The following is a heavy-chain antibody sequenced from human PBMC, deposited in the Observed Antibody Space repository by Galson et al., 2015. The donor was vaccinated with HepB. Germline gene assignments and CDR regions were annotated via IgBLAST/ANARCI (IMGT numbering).Heavy chain of an antibody. D-gene: IGHD1-20*01. CDR3: ARGGVNWNPGGLFDS. CDR2: ISASSSTI. V-gene: IGHV3-48*04. CDR1: GFIFSHYN. J-gene: IGHJ4*02. Sequence: SLRLSCAASGFIFSHYNMNWVREAPGKGLEWISYISASSSTIYYADSVKGRFTISRDNAKNSVFLQMNNLRLEDTALYYCARGGVNWNPGGLFDSWGQGTPVTVSS.